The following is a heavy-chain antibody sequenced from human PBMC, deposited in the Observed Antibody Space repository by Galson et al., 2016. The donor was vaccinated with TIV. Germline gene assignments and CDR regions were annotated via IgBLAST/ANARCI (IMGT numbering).Heavy chain of an antibody. CDR3: ARVEYGDYVDY. V-gene: IGHV1-2*02. J-gene: IGHJ4*02. D-gene: IGHD4-17*01. CDR2: ISPNTGVT. Sequence: SVKVSCKASGYTFTGYYIHWVRQAPGQGLEWMGWISPNTGVTNYAQKFKGRVTMTRDTSITTVYMELTRLRSDDTAVYYCARVEYGDYVDYWGQGTLVTVSS. CDR1: GYTFTGYY.